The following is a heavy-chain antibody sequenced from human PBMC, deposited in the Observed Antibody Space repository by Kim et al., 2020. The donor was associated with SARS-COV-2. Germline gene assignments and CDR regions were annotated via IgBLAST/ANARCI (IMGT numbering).Heavy chain of an antibody. D-gene: IGHD3-22*01. CDR1: GYTFTSYY. J-gene: IGHJ4*02. CDR2: INPSGGST. CDR3: ARGKGYYYDSSGYFDY. Sequence: ASVKVSCKASGYTFTSYYMHWVRQAPGQGLEWMGIINPSGGSTSYAQKFQGRVTMTRDTSTSTVYMGLSSLRSEDTAVYYCARGKGYYYDSSGYFDYWGQGALVTVSS. V-gene: IGHV1-46*01.